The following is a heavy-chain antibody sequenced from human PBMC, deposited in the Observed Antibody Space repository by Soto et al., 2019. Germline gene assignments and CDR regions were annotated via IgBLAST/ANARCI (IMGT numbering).Heavy chain of an antibody. V-gene: IGHV1-18*01. CDR1: GYTFTSYG. CDR3: ARDPPILFGDNGKAFDY. CDR2: ISAYNGNT. Sequence: ASVKVSCKASGYTFTSYGISWVRQAPGQGLEWMGWISAYNGNTNYAQKLQGRVTMTTDTSTSTAYMELRSLRSDDTAVYYCARDPPILFGDNGKAFDYWGQGTLVTVSS. J-gene: IGHJ4*02. D-gene: IGHD3-16*01.